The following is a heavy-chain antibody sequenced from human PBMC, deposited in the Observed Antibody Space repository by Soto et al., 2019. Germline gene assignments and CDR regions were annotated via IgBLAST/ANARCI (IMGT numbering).Heavy chain of an antibody. CDR3: AREIVAGAP. D-gene: IGHD6-19*01. CDR2: ISPYTNNT. J-gene: IGHJ4*02. CDR1: GYTFTSFG. V-gene: IGHV1-18*04. Sequence: ASVKVSCKASGYTFTSFGISWVRQAPGQGLEWMGWISPYTNNTNYAQNFQGRVTMTMDTSTNTAYMKLRSLKVDDTAVYYCAREIVAGAPWGQGTLVTVSS.